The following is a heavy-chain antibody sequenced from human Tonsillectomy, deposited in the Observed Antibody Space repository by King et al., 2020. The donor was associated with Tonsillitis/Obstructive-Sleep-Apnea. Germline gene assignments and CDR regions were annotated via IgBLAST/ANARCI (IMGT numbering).Heavy chain of an antibody. CDR3: ARLNYYDSSGYYEDY. CDR1: GYSFTSYW. J-gene: IGHJ4*02. CDR2: IYPGDSDT. D-gene: IGHD3-22*01. Sequence: QLVQSGAEVKKPGESLKISCKGSGYSFTSYWIGWVRQMPGKGLEWMGTIYPGDSDTRYSPSFQGQVTISADKSISTAYLQWSSLKASDTAMYYCARLNYYDSSGYYEDYWGQGTLVTVSS. V-gene: IGHV5-51*03.